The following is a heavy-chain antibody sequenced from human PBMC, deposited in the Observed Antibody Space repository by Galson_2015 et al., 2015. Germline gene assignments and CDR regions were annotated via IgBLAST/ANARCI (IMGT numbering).Heavy chain of an antibody. Sequence: CKASGYTFTSYAMNWVRQAPGQGLEWMGWINTNTGNPTYAQGFTGRFVFSLDASVTTAYLQISSLKAEDTAVYYCARDVYGDYHDYWGQGTLVTVSS. CDR2: INTNTGNP. V-gene: IGHV7-4-1*02. CDR1: GYTFTSYA. D-gene: IGHD4-17*01. J-gene: IGHJ4*02. CDR3: ARDVYGDYHDY.